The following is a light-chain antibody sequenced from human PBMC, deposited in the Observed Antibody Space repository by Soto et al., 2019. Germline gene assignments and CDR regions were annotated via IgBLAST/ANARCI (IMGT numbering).Light chain of an antibody. CDR1: QTISNY. J-gene: IGKJ1*01. V-gene: IGKV1-39*01. CDR2: AAS. Sequence: DIQMTQSPSSLSASVGERVTITCRASQTISNYLNWYQQKPGKAPNLLIYAASSLQSGVPSRFSGTGSGTDFTLTISSLQPEDFGTYYCQQSYSTSWTFGQGTKVDIK. CDR3: QQSYSTSWT.